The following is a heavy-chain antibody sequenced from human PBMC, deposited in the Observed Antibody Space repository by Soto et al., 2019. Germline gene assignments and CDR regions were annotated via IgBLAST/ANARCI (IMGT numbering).Heavy chain of an antibody. V-gene: IGHV4-30-2*01. CDR1: GGSISSGGYS. CDR2: IYHSGST. J-gene: IGHJ4*02. CDR3: ASGPIGDYTDGFDY. D-gene: IGHD4-17*01. Sequence: QLQLQESGSGLVKPSQTLSLTCAVSGGSISSGGYSWSWIRQPPGKGLEWIGYIYHSGSTYYNPSLKSRVTLSVDRSKNPVSLKLSSVTAADTAVYYCASGPIGDYTDGFDYWGQGTLVTVSS.